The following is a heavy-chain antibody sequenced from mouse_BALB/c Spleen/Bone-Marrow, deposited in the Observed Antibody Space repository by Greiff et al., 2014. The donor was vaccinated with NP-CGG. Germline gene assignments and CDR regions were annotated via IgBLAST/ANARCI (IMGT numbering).Heavy chain of an antibody. J-gene: IGHJ2*01. CDR2: INPGSGGA. Sequence: LVESGAELVRPGTAVNVSCKASGYAFTNYLIEWVKQRPGQGLEWIGVINPGSGGANYNEKFKGKATLTADKSSSTAYMQLSSLTPDDSAVYFCARFGRYYFDYWGQGTTLTVSS. CDR1: GYAFTNYL. CDR3: ARFGRYYFDY. V-gene: IGHV1-54*01.